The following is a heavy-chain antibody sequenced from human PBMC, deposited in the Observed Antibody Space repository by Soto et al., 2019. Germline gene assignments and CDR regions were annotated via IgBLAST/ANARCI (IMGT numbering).Heavy chain of an antibody. J-gene: IGHJ4*02. CDR1: GFTFSTYT. Sequence: VQLLESGGGLAQPGGSVRLSCAASGFTFSTYTMAWVRQAPGRGPEWVAGVSQDGTAHYADSVKGRFTISRDNSRDTVYLQMITLRGEDTAVDHCAKDMRPDGVWDFDYWGQGTLVTVSS. V-gene: IGHV3-23*01. CDR3: AKDMRPDGVWDFDY. CDR2: VSQDGTA. D-gene: IGHD4-17*01.